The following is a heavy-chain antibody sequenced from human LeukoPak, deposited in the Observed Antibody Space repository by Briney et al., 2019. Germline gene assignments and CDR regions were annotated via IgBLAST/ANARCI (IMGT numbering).Heavy chain of an antibody. D-gene: IGHD4-23*01. Sequence: SETLSLTCGVYGGSFSGYYWSWIRQPPGKGLEWIGEINHSGSTNYNPSLKSRVTISVDTSKNQFSLKLSSVTAADTAVYYCARVARVANIDYWAQGTLVTVSS. CDR3: ARVARVANIDY. V-gene: IGHV4-34*01. CDR1: GGSFSGYY. CDR2: INHSGST. J-gene: IGHJ4*02.